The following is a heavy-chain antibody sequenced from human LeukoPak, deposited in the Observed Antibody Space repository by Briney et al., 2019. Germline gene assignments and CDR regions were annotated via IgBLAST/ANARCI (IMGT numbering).Heavy chain of an antibody. V-gene: IGHV1-69*13. Sequence: GASVKVSCKASGGTFSSYAISWVRQAPGQGLEWMGGIIPIFGTANYAQKFQGRVTITADESTSTAYMELSSLRAEDTAVYCCAKARYGSGKGVDYWGQGTLVTVSS. CDR2: IIPIFGTA. CDR1: GGTFSSYA. D-gene: IGHD3-10*01. J-gene: IGHJ4*02. CDR3: AKARYGSGKGVDY.